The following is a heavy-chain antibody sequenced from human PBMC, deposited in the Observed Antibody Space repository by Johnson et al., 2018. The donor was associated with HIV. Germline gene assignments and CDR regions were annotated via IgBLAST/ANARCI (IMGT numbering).Heavy chain of an antibody. CDR1: GFSFSNYP. D-gene: IGHD3-10*01. V-gene: IGHV3-30*14. CDR3: SRDTKSGSYLEGTGAFDI. J-gene: IGHJ3*02. Sequence: QVQLVETGGGVNQPGRSLRLSCAASGFSFSNYPLHWVRQAPGQGLEGMTFISYDANIQYYANSIRGRLTITRDNSKNTLYLQMGSQRAEDIAVYYCSRDTKSGSYLEGTGAFDIWGQGTMVTVSS. CDR2: ISYDANIQ.